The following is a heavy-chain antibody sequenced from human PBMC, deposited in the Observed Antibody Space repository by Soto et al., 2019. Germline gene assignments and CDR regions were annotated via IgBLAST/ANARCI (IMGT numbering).Heavy chain of an antibody. CDR3: ARESHDILTGPPWVWYFDL. J-gene: IGHJ2*01. D-gene: IGHD3-9*01. Sequence: QVQLQQWGAGPLRPLETLSLTCGVSGGSFSGYYWAWIRQSPGKGLEWIGEINDRGAINYNPSLKSGVSTSVDTSKNHSSLKLRSVTAADPAVYYCARESHDILTGPPWVWYFDLWGRGTLVTVSS. V-gene: IGHV4-34*01. CDR2: INDRGAI. CDR1: GGSFSGYY.